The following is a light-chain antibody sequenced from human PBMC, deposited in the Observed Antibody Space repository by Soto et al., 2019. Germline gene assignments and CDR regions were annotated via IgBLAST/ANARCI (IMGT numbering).Light chain of an antibody. Sequence: EIVLTQSPGTLSLSPGDRATLSCRASQSVDSNFLAWYQQKPGQAPRLLIYGASSRATDIPDTFSGSGSGTDFTLTINRLEPEDFAVYYCQQYGSSITFGQGTRLEIK. CDR3: QQYGSSIT. J-gene: IGKJ5*01. V-gene: IGKV3-20*01. CDR1: QSVDSNF. CDR2: GAS.